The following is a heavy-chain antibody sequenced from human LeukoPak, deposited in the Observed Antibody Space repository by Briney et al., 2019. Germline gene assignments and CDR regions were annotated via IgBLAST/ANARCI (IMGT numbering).Heavy chain of an antibody. J-gene: IGHJ4*02. D-gene: IGHD2-2*01. V-gene: IGHV4-39*01. CDR1: GGSISSSGHY. CDR2: IYYSGST. Sequence: ASETLSLTCTVSGGSISSSGHYWGWIRQPPGTGLEWIGIIYYSGSTYYNPSLKSRVTISVDTSKNQFSLKLSSVTAADTAVYYCARQYCSSTTCWAYFDYWGQGTLVTASS. CDR3: ARQYCSSTTCWAYFDY.